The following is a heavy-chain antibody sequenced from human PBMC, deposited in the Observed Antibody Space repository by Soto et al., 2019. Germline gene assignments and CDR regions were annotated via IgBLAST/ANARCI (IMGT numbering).Heavy chain of an antibody. CDR2: IVPLFGTA. Sequence: QVQLVQSGAEVKEPGSSVNVSCKTSGGTFGNTAVTWVRQVPGQGLEWIGGIVPLFGTANYAQKFRGRVMITADEXPGXAYMDLSSLRSDDTAIYNCARDGDPGYSFWSGPLGGGRFDPWGQGTLVTVSS. CDR3: ARDGDPGYSFWSGPLGGGRFDP. V-gene: IGHV1-69*12. D-gene: IGHD3-3*01. J-gene: IGHJ5*02. CDR1: GGTFGNTA.